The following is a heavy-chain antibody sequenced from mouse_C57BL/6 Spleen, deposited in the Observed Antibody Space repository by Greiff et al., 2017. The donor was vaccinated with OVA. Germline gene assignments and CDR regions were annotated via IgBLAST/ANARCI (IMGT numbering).Heavy chain of an antibody. V-gene: IGHV1-18*01. CDR2: INPNNCGT. J-gene: IGHJ3*01. CDR1: GYTFTDYN. D-gene: IGHD2-3*01. CDR3: ARSVYDGYFRFAY. Sequence: EVQLQQSGPELVKPGASVKIPCKASGYTFTDYNMDWVKQSHGKSLEWIGDINPNNCGTIYNQKFKGKATLTVDKSSSTAYMELRSLTSEDTAVYYCARSVYDGYFRFAYWGQGTLVTVSA.